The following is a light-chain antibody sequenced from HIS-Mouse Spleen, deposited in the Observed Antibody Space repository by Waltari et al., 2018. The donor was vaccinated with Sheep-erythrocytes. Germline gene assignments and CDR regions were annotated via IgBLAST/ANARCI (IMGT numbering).Light chain of an antibody. CDR1: SSAVGVFTY. J-gene: IGLJ1*01. CDR3: CSYAGSYTYV. V-gene: IGLV2-11*02. Sequence: QSALTQPRPVSGSPGQSVTIPCTGTSSAVGVFTYFSWYQQHPGKAPKLMIYDVSKRPSGVPDRFSGSKSGNTASLTISGLQAEDEADYYCCSYAGSYTYVFGTGTKVTVL. CDR2: DVS.